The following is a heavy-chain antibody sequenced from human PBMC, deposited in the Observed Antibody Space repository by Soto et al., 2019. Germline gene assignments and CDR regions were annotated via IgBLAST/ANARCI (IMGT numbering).Heavy chain of an antibody. CDR1: GGSISSYY. CDR3: ARRYGDCFDY. CDR2: IYYSGST. J-gene: IGHJ4*02. V-gene: IGHV4-59*08. Sequence: SETLSLTCTVSGGSISSYYWSWIRQPPGKGLEWIGYIYYSGSTNYNPTLKSRVTISVDTSKNQFSLKLSSVTAADTAVYYCARRYGDCFDYWGQGTLVPVSS. D-gene: IGHD4-17*01.